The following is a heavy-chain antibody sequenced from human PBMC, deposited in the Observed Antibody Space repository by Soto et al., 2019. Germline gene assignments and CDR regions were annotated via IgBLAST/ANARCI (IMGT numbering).Heavy chain of an antibody. J-gene: IGHJ4*02. D-gene: IGHD2-15*01. CDR2: IWDDGSKK. CDR3: ATDKGYCSGGSCYSLGFDY. Sequence: VPLVESGGGVVQPGMSLRLSCAASGFTFSSYGMHWVRQAPGKGLEWVAVIWDDGSKKYYADSVKGRFTISRDNSKNTLYLQMNSLRAEDTAVYYCATDKGYCSGGSCYSLGFDYWGQGTLVTVSS. CDR1: GFTFSSYG. V-gene: IGHV3-33*01.